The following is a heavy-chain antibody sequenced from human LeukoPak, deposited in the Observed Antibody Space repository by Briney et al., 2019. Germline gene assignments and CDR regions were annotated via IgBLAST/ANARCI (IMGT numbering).Heavy chain of an antibody. V-gene: IGHV4-59*08. CDR3: ARGLKQWLVVT. CDR1: GGSISSYY. J-gene: IGHJ3*01. Sequence: SETLSLTCTVSGGSISSYYWSWIRQPPGKGLEWIGYIYYSGSTNYNPSLKSRVTISVDTSKNQFSLKLSSVTAADTAVYYCARGLKQWLVVTWDQGTMVTVSS. D-gene: IGHD6-19*01. CDR2: IYYSGST.